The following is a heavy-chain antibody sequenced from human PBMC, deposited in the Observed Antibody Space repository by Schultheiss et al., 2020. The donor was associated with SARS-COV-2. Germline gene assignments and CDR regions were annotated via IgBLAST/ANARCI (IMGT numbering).Heavy chain of an antibody. V-gene: IGHV4-38-2*02. CDR3: ARAVKWERLYYFDY. D-gene: IGHD1-1*01. CDR1: GGSISSGYY. Sequence: SQTLSLTCTVSGGSISSGYYWGWIRQPPGKGLEWIGSISHSGSTYYNPSLKSRVTISLDTSKNRFSLRLSSVTAADTAFYYCARAVKWERLYYFDYWGQGTLVTVSS. J-gene: IGHJ4*02. CDR2: ISHSGST.